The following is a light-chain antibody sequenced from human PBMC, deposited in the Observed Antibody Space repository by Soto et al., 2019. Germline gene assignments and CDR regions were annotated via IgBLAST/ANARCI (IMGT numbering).Light chain of an antibody. CDR1: QDISSY. V-gene: IGKV1-9*01. J-gene: IGKJ2*01. CDR3: QQLDRYPRT. CDR2: AAS. Sequence: DIQLTQSPSFLSASVGDRVTITCRASQDISSYLAWYKQKPGKAPKVLIFAASTLQSGVPSTFSDSGSGTEFTLTSSSLQPEDVATYYCQQLDRYPRTFGQGNKLEMK.